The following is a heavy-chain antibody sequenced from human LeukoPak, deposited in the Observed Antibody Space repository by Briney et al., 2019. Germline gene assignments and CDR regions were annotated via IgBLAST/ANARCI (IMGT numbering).Heavy chain of an antibody. CDR1: GGSFSGYY. Sequence: KSSETLSLTCAVYGGSFSGYYWSWIRQPPGKGLEWIGEINHSGSTNYNPSLKSRVTISVDTSKNQFSLKLSSVTAADTAVYYCARVGDGYNFDYWGQGTLVTVSS. CDR2: INHSGST. V-gene: IGHV4-34*01. J-gene: IGHJ4*02. CDR3: ARVGDGYNFDY. D-gene: IGHD5-24*01.